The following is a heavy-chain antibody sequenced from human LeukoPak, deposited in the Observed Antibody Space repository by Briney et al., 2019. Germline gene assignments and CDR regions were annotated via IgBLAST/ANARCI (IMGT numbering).Heavy chain of an antibody. V-gene: IGHV3-23*01. Sequence: PGGSLRLSCAASGFTFSSYAMSWVRQAPGKGLEWVSAISGSGGSTYYADSVKGRFTISRDNSKNTLYLQMNSLRAEDTAVYYCAKDSHIVVVNSCFDYWGQGTLVTVSS. CDR3: AKDSHIVVVNSCFDY. CDR1: GFTFSSYA. CDR2: ISGSGGST. J-gene: IGHJ4*02. D-gene: IGHD2-21*01.